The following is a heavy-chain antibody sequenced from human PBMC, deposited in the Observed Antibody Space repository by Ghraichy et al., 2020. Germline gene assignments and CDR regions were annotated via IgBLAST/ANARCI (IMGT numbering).Heavy chain of an antibody. D-gene: IGHD3-9*01. CDR2: ISAYNGNT. Sequence: ASVKVSCKASGYTFTSYGISWVRQAPGQRLEWMGWISAYNGNTNYAQKLQGRVTMTTDTSTSTAYMELRSLRSDDTAVYYCAISPAYYDILTGYYRGGRDWGQGTLVTVSS. CDR3: AISPAYYDILTGYYRGGRD. V-gene: IGHV1-18*04. CDR1: GYTFTSYG. J-gene: IGHJ4*02.